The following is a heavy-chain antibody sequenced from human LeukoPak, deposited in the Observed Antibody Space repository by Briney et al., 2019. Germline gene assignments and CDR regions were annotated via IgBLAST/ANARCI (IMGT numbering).Heavy chain of an antibody. J-gene: IGHJ6*04. CDR2: INHSGST. CDR3: ARERYYGSGSYYRKPYGMDV. D-gene: IGHD3-10*01. CDR1: GGSFSGYY. V-gene: IGHV4-34*01. Sequence: PSETLSLTCAVYGGSFSGYYWSWIRQPPGKGLEWIGEINHSGSTNYNPSLKSRVTISVDTSKNQFSLKLSSVTAADTAVYYCARERYYGSGSYYRKPYGMDVWGKGTTVTASS.